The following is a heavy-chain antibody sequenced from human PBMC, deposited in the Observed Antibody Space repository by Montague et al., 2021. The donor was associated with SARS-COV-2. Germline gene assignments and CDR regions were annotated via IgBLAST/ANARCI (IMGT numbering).Heavy chain of an antibody. CDR3: ARHFPETIFGVVIHPGGIDV. J-gene: IGHJ6*02. D-gene: IGHD3-3*01. CDR2: LYYSGST. Sequence: SETLSLTCTVALHSISRDYQSRIRQPPGRTPETIGYLYYSGSTNYNPSLKSRVTISVDTSKNQFSLKLSSVTAADTAVYYCARHFPETIFGVVIHPGGIDVWGQGTTVTVSS. V-gene: IGHV4-59*08. CDR1: LHSISRDY.